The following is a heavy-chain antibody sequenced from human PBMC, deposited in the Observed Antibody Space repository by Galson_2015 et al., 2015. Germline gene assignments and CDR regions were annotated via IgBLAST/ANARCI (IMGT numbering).Heavy chain of an antibody. J-gene: IGHJ6*02. CDR1: GFTVSSNY. D-gene: IGHD1-26*01. V-gene: IGHV3-30*18. CDR2: ISYDGSNK. Sequence: SLRLSCAASGFTVSSNYMSWVRQAPGKGLEWVAVISYDGSNKYYADSVKGRLTISRDNSKNTLYLQMNSLRAEDTAVYYCAKVTSWRPNVLYSGTPPTPDYYYGMDVWGQGTTVTVSS. CDR3: AKVTSWRPNVLYSGTPPTPDYYYGMDV.